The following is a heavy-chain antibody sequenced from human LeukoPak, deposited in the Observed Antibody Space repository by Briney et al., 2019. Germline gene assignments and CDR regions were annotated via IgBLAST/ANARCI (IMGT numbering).Heavy chain of an antibody. CDR3: ARGRNYYDSSGYYFNNKGYYFDY. CDR2: INPNSGGT. Sequence: ASVKVSCKASGYSFTGYYIHWVRQAPGQGLEWMGWINPNSGGTNYAQKFQGRVTMTRDTSISTAYMELSRLRSDDTAVYYCARGRNYYDSSGYYFNNKGYYFDYWGQGTLVTVSS. J-gene: IGHJ4*02. D-gene: IGHD3-22*01. V-gene: IGHV1-2*02. CDR1: GYSFTGYY.